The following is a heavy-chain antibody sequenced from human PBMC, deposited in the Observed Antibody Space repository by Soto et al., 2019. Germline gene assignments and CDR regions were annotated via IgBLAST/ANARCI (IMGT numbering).Heavy chain of an antibody. J-gene: IGHJ4*02. V-gene: IGHV4-4*02. CDR3: ARESEGYYYDSSGSLDY. CDR2: IYHSGRT. CDR1: GGSISSSNW. D-gene: IGHD3-22*01. Sequence: QVQLQESGPGLVKPSGTLSLTCAVSGGSISSSNWWSWVRQPPGKGLEWIGEIYHSGRTNYNPSLRSRVTISVDKSTNQFSLKLSSVTAADTAVYYCARESEGYYYDSSGSLDYWGQGPLVTVSS.